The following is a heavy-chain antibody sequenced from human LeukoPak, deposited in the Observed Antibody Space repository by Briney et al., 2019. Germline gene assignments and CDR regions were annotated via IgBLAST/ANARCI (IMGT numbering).Heavy chain of an antibody. CDR1: GYTFTSYY. J-gene: IGHJ4*02. D-gene: IGHD3-9*01. Sequence: ASAKVSCKASGYTFTSYYMHWVRQVPGQGLEWMGIINPSGGSTSYAQKFQGRVTMTRDTSTSTVYMELSSLRSEDTAVYYCAREVVEYYDILTGYHDYWGQGTLVIVSS. CDR3: AREVVEYYDILTGYHDY. CDR2: INPSGGST. V-gene: IGHV1-46*01.